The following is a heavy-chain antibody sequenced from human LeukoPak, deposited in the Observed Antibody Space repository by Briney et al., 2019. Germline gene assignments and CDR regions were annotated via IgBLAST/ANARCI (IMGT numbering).Heavy chain of an antibody. Sequence: ASVRVSCRASGYTFTIYAMHWVRQAPGQRLEWMGWINAGNGNTKYSQKFQGRVTITRDTSASTAYMELSSLRSEDTAVYYCARDDLTMVRGVSGTLGYWGQGTLVTVSS. D-gene: IGHD3-10*01. J-gene: IGHJ4*02. CDR3: ARDDLTMVRGVSGTLGY. CDR2: INAGNGNT. V-gene: IGHV1-3*01. CDR1: GYTFTIYA.